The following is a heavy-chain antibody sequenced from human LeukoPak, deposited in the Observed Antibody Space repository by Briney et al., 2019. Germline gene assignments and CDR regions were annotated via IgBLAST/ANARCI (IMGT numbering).Heavy chain of an antibody. D-gene: IGHD1-26*01. CDR1: GYTLTGYY. CDR2: INPNSGGT. V-gene: IGHV1-2*02. Sequence: GASVKVSCKASGYTLTGYYMHWVRQAPGQGLEWMGWINPNSGGTNYAQKFQGRVIMTRDTSISTAYMELSRLRSDDTAVYYCARELTQSGSYYGDFDYWGQGTLVTVSS. J-gene: IGHJ4*02. CDR3: ARELTQSGSYYGDFDY.